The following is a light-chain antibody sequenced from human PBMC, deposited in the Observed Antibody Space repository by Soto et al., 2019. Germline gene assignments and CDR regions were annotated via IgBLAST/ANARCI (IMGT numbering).Light chain of an antibody. CDR2: KAS. CDR1: QSISSS. V-gene: IGKV1-5*03. CDR3: QQYRSYPFT. Sequence: DIQMTQSPSTLSASVGDRVTITCRASQSISSSLAWYQQKPGKAPILLISKASTLETGGPSRFSGSGAGTTFTFTISSLQPDDLGTYYCQQYRSYPFTFGQGTRLENK. J-gene: IGKJ5*01.